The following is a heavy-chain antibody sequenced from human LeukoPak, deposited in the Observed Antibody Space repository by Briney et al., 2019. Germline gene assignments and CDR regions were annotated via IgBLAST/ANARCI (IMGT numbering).Heavy chain of an antibody. Sequence: GGSLRLSCAASGFTFRSYGMSWVRQAPGKGLEWVSGISIGGGSTSYADSVKGRFAISRDDSKNTLYLQLSSLRAEDTAVYYCVSGWYVDYYWGQGPWSPSPQ. CDR1: GFTFRSYG. J-gene: IGHJ4*02. CDR2: ISIGGGST. D-gene: IGHD6-19*01. CDR3: VSGWYVDYY. V-gene: IGHV3-23*01.